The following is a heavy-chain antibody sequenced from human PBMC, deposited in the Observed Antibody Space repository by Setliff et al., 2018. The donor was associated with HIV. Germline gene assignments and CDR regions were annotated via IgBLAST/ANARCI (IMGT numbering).Heavy chain of an antibody. J-gene: IGHJ4*02. CDR1: GYTFTRYF. CDR3: ARGWEGGMDY. Sequence: ASVKVSCKASGYTFTRYFMHCVRQAPVQGLEWLGMVNPSGGSTWYAQKFQGRVTMTGDTSTNTLYMELSSLRSEDTAVYYCARGWEGGMDYWGQGTLVTV. V-gene: IGHV1-46*01. D-gene: IGHD1-26*01. CDR2: VNPSGGST.